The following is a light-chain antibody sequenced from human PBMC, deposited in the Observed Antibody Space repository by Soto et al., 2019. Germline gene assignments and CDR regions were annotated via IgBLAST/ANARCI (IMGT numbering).Light chain of an antibody. Sequence: NFMLTQPHSVSASPGKTVIISCTRSRGSIASNYVQWYQQRPGSSPTTVIYEDNQRPPGVPDRFSGPIDSSSNSASLTISGLETEDEADYFCQSYDATNQVFGGGTKLTVL. CDR3: QSYDATNQV. CDR2: EDN. CDR1: RGSIASNY. J-gene: IGLJ3*02. V-gene: IGLV6-57*01.